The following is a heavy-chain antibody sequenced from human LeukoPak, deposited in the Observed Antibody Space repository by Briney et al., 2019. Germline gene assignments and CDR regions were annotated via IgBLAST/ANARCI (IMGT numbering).Heavy chain of an antibody. D-gene: IGHD3-22*01. CDR3: ATAYDSSGYYYPNYYGMDV. V-gene: IGHV3-48*01. CDR1: GFTFSSYS. Sequence: GGSLRLSCAASGFTFSSYSMNWVRQAPGKGLEWVSYISSSSSTIYYADSVKGRFTISRDNAKSSLYLQMNSLRAEDTAVYYCATAYDSSGYYYPNYYGMDVWGQGTTVTVFS. CDR2: ISSSSSTI. J-gene: IGHJ6*02.